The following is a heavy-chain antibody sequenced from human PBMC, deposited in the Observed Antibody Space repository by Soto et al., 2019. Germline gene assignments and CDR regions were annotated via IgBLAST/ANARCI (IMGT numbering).Heavy chain of an antibody. V-gene: IGHV3-23*01. CDR3: AKDLRLLWSGVLGGAFDI. Sequence: GESLKISCAASGFTFSSYAMSWVRQAPGKGLEWVSAISGSGGSTYYADSVKGRFTISRDNSKNTLYLQMNSLRAEDTAVYYCAKDLRLLWSGVLGGAFDIWGQGTMVTVSS. D-gene: IGHD3-10*01. CDR2: ISGSGGST. CDR1: GFTFSSYA. J-gene: IGHJ3*02.